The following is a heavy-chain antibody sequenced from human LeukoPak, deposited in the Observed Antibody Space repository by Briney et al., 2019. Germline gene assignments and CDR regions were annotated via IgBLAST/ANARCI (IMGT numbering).Heavy chain of an antibody. Sequence: PSETLSLTCTISGGSISSYYWSWIRQPAGKGLEWIGRIYTSGSTNYNASLKSRVSMSVDTSKDQFSLKLSSVTAADTAVFYCARENSGSYREFDYWGQGTLVTVSS. CDR1: GGSISSYY. CDR2: IYTSGST. V-gene: IGHV4-4*07. CDR3: ARENSGSYREFDY. J-gene: IGHJ4*02. D-gene: IGHD1-26*01.